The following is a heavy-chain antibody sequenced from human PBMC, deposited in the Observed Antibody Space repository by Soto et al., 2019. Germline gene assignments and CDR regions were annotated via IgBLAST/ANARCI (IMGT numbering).Heavy chain of an antibody. CDR1: GGSISSYY. CDR3: ARGLISGYYLYDAFDI. CDR2: IYYSGST. Sequence: SETLSVTCTVTGGSISSYYWSWIRQPPGKGLEWIGYIYYSGSTNYNPSLKSRVTISVDTSKNQFSLKLSSVTAADTAVYYCARGLISGYYLYDAFDIWGQGTMVT. V-gene: IGHV4-59*01. D-gene: IGHD3-22*01. J-gene: IGHJ3*02.